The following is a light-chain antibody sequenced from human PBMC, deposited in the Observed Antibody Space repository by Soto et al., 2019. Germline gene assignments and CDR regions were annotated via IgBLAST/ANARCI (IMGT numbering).Light chain of an antibody. CDR3: GSYTSSSTRV. CDR1: SSDVGGYKY. Sequence: QSALTQPASVSGSPGQSITISCTGTSSDVGGYKYVSWYQQHPGKAPKLMIYEVSSRPSGVSNRFSGSKSGNTASLTISGLLAEDEADYYCGSYTSSSTRVFGGGTKVTVL. CDR2: EVS. J-gene: IGLJ3*02. V-gene: IGLV2-14*01.